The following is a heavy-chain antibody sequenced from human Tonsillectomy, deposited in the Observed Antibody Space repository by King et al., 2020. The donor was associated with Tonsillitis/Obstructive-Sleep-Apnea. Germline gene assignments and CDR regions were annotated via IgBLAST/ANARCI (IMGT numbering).Heavy chain of an antibody. V-gene: IGHV3-7*01. D-gene: IGHD2-2*03. CDR1: GFTFSRYW. J-gene: IGHJ5*02. CDR2: IKQDGSGK. CDR3: ARGGYCSSTSCCLFDP. Sequence: VQLVESGGGLVQPGGSLRLSCAASGFTFSRYWMSWVRQAPGKGLEWVANIKQDGSGKYYVAFVKGRFTISRDNAKNSLYLQMNCLRAEDTAVYYCARGGYCSSTSCCLFDPWGQGTLVTVSS.